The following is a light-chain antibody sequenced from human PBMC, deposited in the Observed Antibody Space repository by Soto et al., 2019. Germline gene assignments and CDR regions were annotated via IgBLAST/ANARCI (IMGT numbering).Light chain of an antibody. V-gene: IGKV1-39*01. CDR3: QQSYTSPTT. J-gene: IGKJ5*01. Sequence: DIQMTQSPSFLSASVGDRVTITCRASQSIGKHLNWYQQKPGKAPKFLIYGASTLQSGVPSRFTGSGSGTDFTLTVNSLQAEDFATYYCQQSYTSPTTCGQGTRLEI. CDR1: QSIGKH. CDR2: GAS.